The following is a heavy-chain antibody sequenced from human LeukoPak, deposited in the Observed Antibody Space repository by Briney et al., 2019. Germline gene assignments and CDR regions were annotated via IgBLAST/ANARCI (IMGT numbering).Heavy chain of an antibody. D-gene: IGHD3-22*01. CDR1: GFTFSSYW. J-gene: IGHJ4*02. Sequence: GGSLRLSCAASGFTFSSYWMSWVRQAPGKGLEWVANIKQDGSEKYYVDSVKGRFTISRDNAKNSLYLQMNSLRAEDTAVYYCARVLRKRNYDSSVYYGYWGQGTLVTVSS. CDR3: ARVLRKRNYDSSVYYGY. V-gene: IGHV3-7*04. CDR2: IKQDGSEK.